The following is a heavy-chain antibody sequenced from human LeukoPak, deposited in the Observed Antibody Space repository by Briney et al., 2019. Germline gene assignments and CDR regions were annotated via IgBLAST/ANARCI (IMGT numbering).Heavy chain of an antibody. V-gene: IGHV4-31*03. CDR3: ARSDLAGTPIDY. J-gene: IGHJ4*02. D-gene: IGHD2-15*01. CDR2: IYYSGGT. Sequence: PSETLSLTCTVSGGSISSGGYSWSWIRQHPGKGLEWIGYIYYSGGTYYNPSLKSRVTISVDTSKNQFSLKLSSVTAADTAVYYCARSDLAGTPIDYWGQGTLVTVSS. CDR1: GGSISSGGYS.